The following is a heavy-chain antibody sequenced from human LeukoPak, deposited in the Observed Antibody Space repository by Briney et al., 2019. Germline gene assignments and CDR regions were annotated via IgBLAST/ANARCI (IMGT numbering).Heavy chain of an antibody. D-gene: IGHD2-15*01. J-gene: IGHJ4*02. CDR2: INHSGST. Sequence: SETLSLTCAVYGGSFSGYYWSWIRQPPGKGLEWIGEINHSGSTNYNPSLKSRVTISVDTSKNQFSLKLSSVTAADTAVYYCARGRNCSGGSFESDFDYWGQGTLVTVSS. V-gene: IGHV4-34*01. CDR1: GGSFSGYY. CDR3: ARGRNCSGGSFESDFDY.